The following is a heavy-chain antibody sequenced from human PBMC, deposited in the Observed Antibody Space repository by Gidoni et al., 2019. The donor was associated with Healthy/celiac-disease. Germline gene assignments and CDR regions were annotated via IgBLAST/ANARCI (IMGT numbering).Heavy chain of an antibody. CDR1: GFSFSSYS. J-gene: IGHJ4*02. D-gene: IGHD2-8*02. Sequence: EVQLVESGGGLVQPGGSLRLSCAASGFSFSSYSMNWVRQAPGKWLEWVSYISSSSSTIYYADSVKGRFTISRDNAKNSLYLQMNSLRDEDTAVYYCARDRRYCTGGVCYHKKFDYWGQGTLVTVSS. CDR3: ARDRRYCTGGVCYHKKFDY. CDR2: ISSSSSTI. V-gene: IGHV3-48*02.